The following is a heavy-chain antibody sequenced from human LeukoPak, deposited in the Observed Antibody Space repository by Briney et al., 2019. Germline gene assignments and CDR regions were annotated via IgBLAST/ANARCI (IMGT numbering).Heavy chain of an antibody. V-gene: IGHV3-7*01. J-gene: IGHJ6*02. CDR2: IKQDGSEK. D-gene: IGHD2-2*01. CDR3: ARELGTNGVVVPAAIFGYYYYYGMDV. CDR1: GFTFSSYW. Sequence: PGGSLRLSCAASGFTFSSYWMSWVRQAPGKGLEWVANIKQDGSEKYYVDSVKGRFTISRDNAKNSLYLQMNSLRAEDAAVYYCARELGTNGVVVPAAIFGYYYYYGMDVWGQGTTVTVSS.